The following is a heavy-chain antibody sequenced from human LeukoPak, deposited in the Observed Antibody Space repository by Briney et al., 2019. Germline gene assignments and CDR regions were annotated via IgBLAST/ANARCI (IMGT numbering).Heavy chain of an antibody. CDR3: ARHPELYFFDY. CDR2: ISYSGST. CDR1: GSSISSYY. D-gene: IGHD3-10*01. Sequence: PSETLSLTCTVSGSSISSYYWSWIRQPPGKGLEWIGYISYSGSTNYNPSLKSRVTISADTSKNQVSLTLSSELAADTAVYYCARHPELYFFDYWGQGTLVTVSS. V-gene: IGHV4-59*08. J-gene: IGHJ4*02.